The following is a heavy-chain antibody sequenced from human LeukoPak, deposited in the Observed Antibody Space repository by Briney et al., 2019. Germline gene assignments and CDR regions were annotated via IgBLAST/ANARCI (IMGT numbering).Heavy chain of an antibody. Sequence: PGGSLILSCAVSGFTVSSNYMSWVRQAPGKGLEWVSVIYSGGSTYYADSVKGRFTISRDNSKNTLYLQMNSLRAEDTAVYYCARDRYSSAWYEEWGQGTLVTVSS. CDR3: ARDRYSSAWYEE. CDR1: GFTVSSNY. J-gene: IGHJ4*02. V-gene: IGHV3-53*01. D-gene: IGHD6-19*01. CDR2: IYSGGST.